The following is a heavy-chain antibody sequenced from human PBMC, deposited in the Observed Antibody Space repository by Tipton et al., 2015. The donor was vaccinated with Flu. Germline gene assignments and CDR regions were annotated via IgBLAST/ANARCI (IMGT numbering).Heavy chain of an antibody. CDR2: ISSSSSYI. CDR1: GFTFSSYS. CDR3: ARVAYDSGGSYYVYGLRYAFDI. Sequence: QLVQSGGGLVQPGGSLRLSCAASGFTFSSYSMNWVRQAPGKGLEWVSSISSSSSYIYYADSVKGRFTISRDNAKSSLYLQMNSLRADDTAVYYCARVAYDSGGSYYVYGLRYAFDIWGQGTMVTVSS. V-gene: IGHV3-21*01. J-gene: IGHJ3*02. D-gene: IGHD3-22*01.